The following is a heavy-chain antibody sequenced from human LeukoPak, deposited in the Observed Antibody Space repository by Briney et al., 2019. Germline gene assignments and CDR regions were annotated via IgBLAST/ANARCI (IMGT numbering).Heavy chain of an antibody. CDR1: GFTFSSYS. J-gene: IGHJ4*02. V-gene: IGHV3-21*01. D-gene: IGHD3-22*01. CDR2: ISSGSSYI. Sequence: GGSLRLSCAASGFTFSSYSMNWVRQAPGKGLEWVSSISSGSSYIDYADSLRGRFTISRDNAKSSLYLQMNSLRAEDTAVYYCVRSYYYDSTGYYSSFDYWGQGTLVTVSS. CDR3: VRSYYYDSTGYYSSFDY.